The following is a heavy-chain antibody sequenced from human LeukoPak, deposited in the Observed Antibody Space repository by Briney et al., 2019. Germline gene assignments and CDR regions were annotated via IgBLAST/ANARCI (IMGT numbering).Heavy chain of an antibody. J-gene: IGHJ4*02. Sequence: GGSLRLSCAASGFTFSSHWMSWVRQAPGKGLEWVANIKPDGGERNCVDSVKGRFTISRDNAKNSLYLQMNSLRAEDTALYYCAKDTGRGSGWYYFDYWGQGTLVTVSS. D-gene: IGHD6-19*01. V-gene: IGHV3-7*03. CDR1: GFTFSSHW. CDR3: AKDTGRGSGWYYFDY. CDR2: IKPDGGER.